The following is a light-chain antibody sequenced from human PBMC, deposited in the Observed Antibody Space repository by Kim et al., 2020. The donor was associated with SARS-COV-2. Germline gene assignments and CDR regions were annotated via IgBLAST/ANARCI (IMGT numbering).Light chain of an antibody. CDR3: QQYGASSLT. CDR2: DAS. V-gene: IGKV3-20*01. CDR1: QSVSNSR. J-gene: IGKJ4*01. Sequence: SPGDRANLSCRASQSVSNSRLAWYQQKPGQAPRLLIYDASSRATGITDRFSGSGSGTDFTLTISRLEPEDFAVYYCQQYGASSLTFGGGTKVDIK.